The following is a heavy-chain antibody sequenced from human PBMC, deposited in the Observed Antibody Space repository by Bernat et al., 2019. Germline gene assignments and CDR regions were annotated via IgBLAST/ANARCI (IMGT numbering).Heavy chain of an antibody. D-gene: IGHD3-16*02. V-gene: IGHV4-34*01. CDR2: INHSGST. J-gene: IGHJ4*02. CDR3: ARGFYDYIWGSYRRIGGYYFDY. CDR1: GGSFSGYY. Sequence: QVQLQQWGAGLLKPSETLSLTCAVYGGSFSGYYWSWIRQPPGKGLEWIGEINHSGSTNYNPSLKSRVTISVDTSKNQFSLKLSSVTAADTAVYYCARGFYDYIWGSYRRIGGYYFDYWGQGTLVTVSS.